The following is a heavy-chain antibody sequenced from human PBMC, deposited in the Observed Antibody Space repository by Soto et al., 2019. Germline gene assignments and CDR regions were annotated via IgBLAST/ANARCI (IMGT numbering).Heavy chain of an antibody. Sequence: SETLSLTCAVYGGSFSGYYWSWIRQPPGKGLEWIGESNHSGSTSYNPSLMSRVTISVDTSKNQFSLKLRSVPAADTPVYYCSRGIQEPRLGFVGPLPRPDGMDVWRQGTTVTVSS. CDR3: SRGIQEPRLGFVGPLPRPDGMDV. CDR1: GGSFSGYY. J-gene: IGHJ6*02. V-gene: IGHV4-34*01. D-gene: IGHD3-10*01. CDR2: SNHSGST.